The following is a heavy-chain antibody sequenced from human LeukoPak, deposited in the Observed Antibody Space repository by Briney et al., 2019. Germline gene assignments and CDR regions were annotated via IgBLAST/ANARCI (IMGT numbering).Heavy chain of an antibody. J-gene: IGHJ4*02. V-gene: IGHV4-34*01. CDR3: ARLRIRRGQLWSLPYFDY. D-gene: IGHD5-18*01. Sequence: PSETLSLTCAVYGGSFSGYYWSWIRQLPGKGLEWIGEINHSGSTNYNPSLKSRVTISVDTSKNQFSLKLSSVTAADTAVYYCARLRIRRGQLWSLPYFDYWGQGTLVTVSS. CDR1: GGSFSGYY. CDR2: INHSGST.